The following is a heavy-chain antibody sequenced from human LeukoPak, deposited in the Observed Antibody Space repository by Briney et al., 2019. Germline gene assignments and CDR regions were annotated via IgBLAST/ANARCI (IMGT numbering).Heavy chain of an antibody. V-gene: IGHV3-53*01. D-gene: IGHD1-1*01. Sequence: PGGSLRLSCAASGFTVRSNYMSWVRQAPGKGLEWVSVIYSGGSTYYADSVKGRFTISRDNSKNTLYLQMNSLRAEDTAVYYCAREGRTGYFDYWGQGTLVTVSS. CDR3: AREGRTGYFDY. CDR1: GFTVRSNY. J-gene: IGHJ4*02. CDR2: IYSGGST.